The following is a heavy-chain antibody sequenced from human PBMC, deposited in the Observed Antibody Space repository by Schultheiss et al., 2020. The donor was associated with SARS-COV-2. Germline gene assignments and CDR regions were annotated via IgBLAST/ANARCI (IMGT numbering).Heavy chain of an antibody. D-gene: IGHD4-17*01. J-gene: IGHJ5*02. CDR1: GGSISSGGYY. Sequence: SETLSLTCTVSGGSISSGGYYWSWIRQHPGKGLEWIGYIYYSGSTYYNPSLKSRVTISVDTSKNQFSLKLSSVTAADTAVYYCARDLGLRPNWFDPWGQGTLVTVSS. CDR2: IYYSGST. CDR3: ARDLGLRPNWFDP. V-gene: IGHV4-30-4*08.